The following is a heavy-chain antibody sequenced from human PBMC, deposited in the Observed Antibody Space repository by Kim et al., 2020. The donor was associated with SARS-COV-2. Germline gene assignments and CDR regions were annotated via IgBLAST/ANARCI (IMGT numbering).Heavy chain of an antibody. CDR3: AKDRGRWNYVDY. V-gene: IGHV3-30*02. Sequence: SYAVAGKPRSTISRYNSKNTLYLQMNGRTAEDTAVYYCAKDRGRWNYVDYWGQGTLVTVSS. J-gene: IGHJ4*02. D-gene: IGHD2-15*01.